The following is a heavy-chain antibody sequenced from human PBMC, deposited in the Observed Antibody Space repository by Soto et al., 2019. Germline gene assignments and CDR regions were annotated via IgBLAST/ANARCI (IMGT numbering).Heavy chain of an antibody. D-gene: IGHD3-16*01. CDR3: AKDGGGGLSFDY. J-gene: IGHJ4*02. Sequence: GASVKVSCKASGYTFTSYAMHWVRQAPGQRLEWMGWINAGNGKANYSQKFQGRVTITADKSTSTAYMELSSLRSEDTAVYYCAKDGGGGLSFDYWGQGTLVTVSS. V-gene: IGHV1-3*01. CDR2: INAGNGKA. CDR1: GYTFTSYA.